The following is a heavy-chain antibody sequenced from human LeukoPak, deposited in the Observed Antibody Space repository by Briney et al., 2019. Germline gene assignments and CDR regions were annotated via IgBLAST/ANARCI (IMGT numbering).Heavy chain of an antibody. Sequence: PSETLSLTCTVSGGSISSSSYYWGWIRQPPGKGLEWIGSIYYSGSTYYNPSLKSRVTISVDTSKNQFSLKLSSVTAADTAVYYCARHGRLYYGSGSYPPYYYYMDVWGKGTTVTISS. J-gene: IGHJ6*03. CDR1: GGSISSSSYY. CDR2: IYYSGST. D-gene: IGHD3-10*01. V-gene: IGHV4-39*01. CDR3: ARHGRLYYGSGSYPPYYYYMDV.